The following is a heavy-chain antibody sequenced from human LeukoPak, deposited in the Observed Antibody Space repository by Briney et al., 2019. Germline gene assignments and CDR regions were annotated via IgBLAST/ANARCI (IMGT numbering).Heavy chain of an antibody. CDR3: ARGPTTVTRAFDY. CDR1: DTSIYTYY. J-gene: IGHJ4*02. D-gene: IGHD4-17*01. Sequence: SETLSLTCTVSDTSIYTYYWSWIRQPAGKGLEWIGHIYATGTTNYNPSLNSRVTMSIDTSKNQFSLKLSSVTAADTAVYYCARGPTTVTRAFDYWGQGTLVTVSS. CDR2: IYATGTT. V-gene: IGHV4-4*07.